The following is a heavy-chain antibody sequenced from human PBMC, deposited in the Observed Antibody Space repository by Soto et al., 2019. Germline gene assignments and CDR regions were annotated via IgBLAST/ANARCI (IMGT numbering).Heavy chain of an antibody. CDR3: ARDDDVVLMVYAIDY. CDR1: GFTFSSYA. J-gene: IGHJ4*02. CDR2: ISYDGSNK. Sequence: QVQLVESGGGVVQPGRSLRLSCAASGFTFSSYAMHWVRQAPGKGLEWVAVISYDGSNKYYADSVKGRFTISRDNSKNPRDLQMNSLRAEETAVYYCARDDDVVLMVYAIDYWGQGTLVTVSS. V-gene: IGHV3-30-3*01. D-gene: IGHD2-8*01.